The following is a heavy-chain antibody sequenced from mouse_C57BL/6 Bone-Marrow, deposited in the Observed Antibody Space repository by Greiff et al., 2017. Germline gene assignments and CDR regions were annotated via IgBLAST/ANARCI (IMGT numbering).Heavy chain of an antibody. CDR2: FYPGSGSI. Sequence: VKLQESGAELVKPGASVKLSCKASGYTFTEYTIHWVKQRSGQGLEWIGWFYPGSGSIKYNEKFKDKATLTADKSSSTVYMELSRLTSEDSAVYFCARHEEEGNYGGILDYWGQGTTLTVSS. J-gene: IGHJ2*01. CDR1: GYTFTEYT. V-gene: IGHV1-62-2*01. CDR3: ARHEEEGNYGGILDY. D-gene: IGHD2-1*01.